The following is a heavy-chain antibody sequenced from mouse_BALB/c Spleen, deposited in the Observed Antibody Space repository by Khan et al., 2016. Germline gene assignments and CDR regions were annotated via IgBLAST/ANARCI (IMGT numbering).Heavy chain of an antibody. V-gene: IGHV5-6-4*01. CDR2: ISSGGSYT. CDR3: TRCYDGYSPFDY. CDR1: GFTFSSYT. Sequence: EVELVESGGGLVKPGGSLKPSCAASGFTFSSYTMSWVRQTPEKRLEWVATISSGGSYTYYPDSVKGRFTISRDKAKNTLYLQMSSLKSEDTATYSCTRCYDGYSPFDYWGPGTLVTVSA. J-gene: IGHJ3*01. D-gene: IGHD2-3*01.